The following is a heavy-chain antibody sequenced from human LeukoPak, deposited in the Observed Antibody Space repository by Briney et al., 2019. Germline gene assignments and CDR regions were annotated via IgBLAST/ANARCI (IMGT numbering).Heavy chain of an antibody. Sequence: GASVKVSCKASGYTFTSYDINWVRQATGQGLEWMGWMNPNSGNTGYAQKFQGRVTMTRNTSISTAYMELSSPRSEDTAVYYCARGITMVRGVSDAFDIWGQGTMVTVSS. CDR2: MNPNSGNT. V-gene: IGHV1-8*01. CDR3: ARGITMVRGVSDAFDI. D-gene: IGHD3-10*01. CDR1: GYTFTSYD. J-gene: IGHJ3*02.